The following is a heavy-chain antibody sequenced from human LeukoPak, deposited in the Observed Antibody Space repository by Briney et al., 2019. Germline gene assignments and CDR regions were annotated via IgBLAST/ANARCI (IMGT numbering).Heavy chain of an antibody. CDR1: GGSISSSSYY. J-gene: IGHJ4*02. D-gene: IGHD6-13*01. CDR2: IYYSGST. Sequence: SSETLSLTCTVPGGSISSSSYYWGWIRQPPGKGLEWIGSIYYSGSTYYNPSLKSRVTISVDTSKNQFSLKLSSVTAADTAVYYCVAGSSWFHWGQGTLVTVSS. CDR3: VAGSSWFH. V-gene: IGHV4-39*01.